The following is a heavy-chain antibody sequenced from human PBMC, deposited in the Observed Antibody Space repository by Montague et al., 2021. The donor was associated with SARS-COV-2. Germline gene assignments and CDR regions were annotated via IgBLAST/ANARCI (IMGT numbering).Heavy chain of an antibody. V-gene: IGHV4-59*01. CDR2: IYYSGST. J-gene: IGHJ4*02. CDR3: ARTRGYEPLFDF. Sequence: SETLSLTCTVSGGSISSNFWSWIRQPPGKGLEWIGYIYYSGSTNYNPSLKGRVTISVDTSKKQFSLQLSSVTAADTAVYYCARTRGYEPLFDFWGQGTLVTVSS. CDR1: GGSISSNF. D-gene: IGHD5-12*01.